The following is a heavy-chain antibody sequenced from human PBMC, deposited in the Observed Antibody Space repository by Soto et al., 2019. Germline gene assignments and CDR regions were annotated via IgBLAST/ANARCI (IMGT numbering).Heavy chain of an antibody. V-gene: IGHV3-49*03. Sequence: GGSLRLSCTASASGFTFGDNAMSWFRQAPGKGLEWVGFIRSKAYGGTTEYAASVKGRFTISRDDSKSIAYLQMNSLKTEDTAMYYCTRYCSGGSCYKTDAFDIWGQGTMVTVSS. CDR2: IRSKAYGGTT. CDR1: ASGFTFGDNA. D-gene: IGHD2-15*01. J-gene: IGHJ3*02. CDR3: TRYCSGGSCYKTDAFDI.